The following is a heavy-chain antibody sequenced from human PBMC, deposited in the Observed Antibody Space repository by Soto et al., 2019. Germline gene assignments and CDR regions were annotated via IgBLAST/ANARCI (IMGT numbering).Heavy chain of an antibody. CDR1: GDSVSSNSAA. CDR3: ARELLWFGEFYYYYGMDV. CDR2: TYYRSKWYS. Sequence: SQTLSLTCAISGDSVSSNSAAWNWIRQSPSRGLEWLGRTYYRSKWYSDYAVSVKSRITINPDTSKNQFSLQLNSVTPEDTAVYYCARELLWFGEFYYYYGMDVWGQGTTVTVSS. J-gene: IGHJ6*02. V-gene: IGHV6-1*01. D-gene: IGHD3-10*01.